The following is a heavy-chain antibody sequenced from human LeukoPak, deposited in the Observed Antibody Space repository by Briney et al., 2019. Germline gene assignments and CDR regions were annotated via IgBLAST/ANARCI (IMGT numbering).Heavy chain of an antibody. CDR2: IYFSGSI. D-gene: IGHD1-14*01. CDR3: ARHPARTHYFDY. J-gene: IGHJ4*02. V-gene: IGHV4-61*01. Sequence: SETLSLTCTVSGGSVSSGNFYWSWIRQPPGKGLEWIGYIYFSGSINYNPSLKSRVTISLDTSKNQFSLRLSSVTAADTAVYYCARHPARTHYFDYWGQGTLVTVSS. CDR1: GGSVSSGNFY.